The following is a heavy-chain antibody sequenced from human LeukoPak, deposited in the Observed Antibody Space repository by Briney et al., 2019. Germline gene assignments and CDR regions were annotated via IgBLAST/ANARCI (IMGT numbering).Heavy chain of an antibody. J-gene: IGHJ2*01. V-gene: IGHV4-34*01. CDR3: ARASAHRGIAVAGVYWYFDL. D-gene: IGHD6-19*01. Sequence: SETLSLTCAVYGGSFSGDYWSWIRQPPGKGLEWIGEINHSGSTNYNPSLKSRVTISVDTSKNQFSLKLTSVTAADTAVYYCARASAHRGIAVAGVYWYFDLWGRGTLVTVSS. CDR2: INHSGST. CDR1: GGSFSGDY.